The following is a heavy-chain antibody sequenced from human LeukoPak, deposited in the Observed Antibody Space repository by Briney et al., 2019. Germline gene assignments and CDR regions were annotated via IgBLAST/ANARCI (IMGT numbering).Heavy chain of an antibody. D-gene: IGHD6-13*01. V-gene: IGHV3-64*01. J-gene: IGHJ4*02. CDR3: ARSWAGGYANSWFPLHFDY. Sequence: GGSLRLSCAASGFISSSHAMHWVRQAPGKGLEYVSAISSNGESTYYANSVKGRFTISRDNSKNTLFLQMDSLRAEDMAVYYCARSWAGGYANSWFPLHFDYWGQGTLVTVSS. CDR2: ISSNGEST. CDR1: GFISSSHA.